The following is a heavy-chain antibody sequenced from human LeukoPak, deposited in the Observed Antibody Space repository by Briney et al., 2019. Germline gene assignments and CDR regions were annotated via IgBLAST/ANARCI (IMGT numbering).Heavy chain of an antibody. CDR3: ARRMGQLLPFDY. V-gene: IGHV4-59*01. CDR2: IYYSGST. Sequence: SETLSLTCTVSGGSISSYYWSWIRQPPGKGLEWIGYIYYSGSTNYNPSLESRVTISVDMSKNQLSLKLSSVTAADTAVYYCARRMGQLLPFDYWGQGTQVTVSS. D-gene: IGHD1-26*01. J-gene: IGHJ4*02. CDR1: GGSISSYY.